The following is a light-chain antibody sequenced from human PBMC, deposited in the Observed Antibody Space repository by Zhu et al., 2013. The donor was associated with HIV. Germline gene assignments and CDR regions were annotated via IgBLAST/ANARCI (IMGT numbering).Light chain of an antibody. CDR3: QQYGSSPPLT. CDR1: QSVSSSY. Sequence: EIVLTQSPGTLSLSPGERATLSCRASQSVSSSYLAWYQQKPGQAPRLLIYGASSRATGIPDRFSGSGSGTDFTLTISRLEPEDFAVYYCQQYGSSPPLTFGRRDQAGDQT. J-gene: IGKJ4*01. CDR2: GAS. V-gene: IGKV3-20*01.